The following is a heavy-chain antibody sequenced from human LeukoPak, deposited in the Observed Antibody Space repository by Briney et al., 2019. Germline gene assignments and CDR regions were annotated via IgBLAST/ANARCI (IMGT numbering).Heavy chain of an antibody. Sequence: GGSLRLSCVASGFPFSSYWMTWVRQAPGKGLEWVSAISGSGGSTYYADSVKGRFTISRDNSKNTLYLQMNSLRAEDTAVYYCAKEVGAVPYYFDYWGQGTLVTVSS. CDR1: GFPFSSYW. CDR3: AKEVGAVPYYFDY. J-gene: IGHJ4*02. V-gene: IGHV3-23*01. D-gene: IGHD6-19*01. CDR2: ISGSGGST.